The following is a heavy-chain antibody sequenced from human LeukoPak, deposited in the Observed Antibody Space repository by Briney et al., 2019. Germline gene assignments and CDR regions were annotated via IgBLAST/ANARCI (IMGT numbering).Heavy chain of an antibody. Sequence: SETLSLTCTVSGGSISSSSYYWGWIRQPPGKGLEWIGSIYYGGSTYYNPSLKSRVTISVDTSKNQFSLKLSSVTAADTAVYYCARPINDYYDSSGSYYFDYWGQGTLVTVSS. CDR3: ARPINDYYDSSGSYYFDY. J-gene: IGHJ4*02. CDR2: IYYGGST. V-gene: IGHV4-39*01. D-gene: IGHD3-22*01. CDR1: GGSISSSSYY.